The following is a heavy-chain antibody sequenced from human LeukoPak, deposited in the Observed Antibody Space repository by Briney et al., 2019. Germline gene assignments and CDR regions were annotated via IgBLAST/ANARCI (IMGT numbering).Heavy chain of an antibody. CDR2: INPNSGGT. Sequence: ASVKVSCKVSGYTFTGYYMHWVRQAPGQGLEWMGRINPNSGGTNYAQKFQGRVTMTRDTSISTAYMELSRLRSDDTAVYYCARAYYDFWSGSRAFMYYWGQGTLVTVSS. CDR3: ARAYYDFWSGSRAFMYY. V-gene: IGHV1-2*06. J-gene: IGHJ4*02. D-gene: IGHD3-3*01. CDR1: GYTFTGYY.